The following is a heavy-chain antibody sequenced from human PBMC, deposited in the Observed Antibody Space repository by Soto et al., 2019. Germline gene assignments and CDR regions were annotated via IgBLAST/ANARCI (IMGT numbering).Heavy chain of an antibody. CDR3: ARRGASCTNGVCYTGFYFDY. V-gene: IGHV5-51*01. CDR2: IYPGDSDT. Sequence: GESLKISCKVSGDSFSTYWIGWVRQMPGKGLEWMGIIYPGDSDTRYSPSFQGQVTISADKSISTAYLQWSSLKASDTAMYYCARRGASCTNGVCYTGFYFDYWGQGTLVTVSS. CDR1: GDSFSTYW. D-gene: IGHD2-8*01. J-gene: IGHJ4*02.